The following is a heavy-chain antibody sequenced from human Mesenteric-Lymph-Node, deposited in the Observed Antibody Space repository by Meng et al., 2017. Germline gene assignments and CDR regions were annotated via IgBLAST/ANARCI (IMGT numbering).Heavy chain of an antibody. Sequence: QVRLVQSGAEGKKPGASLKVSCKASGYTFTNYGISWVRQAPGQGLEWMGWISAYNGNTNYAQKLQGRVTMTTDTSMSTAYMELRSLRSDDTAVYYCARVSDDYDRTGYYNFDYWGQGTLVTVSS. CDR2: ISAYNGNT. D-gene: IGHD3-22*01. CDR3: ARVSDDYDRTGYYNFDY. J-gene: IGHJ4*02. CDR1: GYTFTNYG. V-gene: IGHV1-18*01.